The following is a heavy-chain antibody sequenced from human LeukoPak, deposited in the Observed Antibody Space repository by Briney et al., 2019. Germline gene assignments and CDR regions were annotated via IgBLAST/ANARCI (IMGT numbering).Heavy chain of an antibody. CDR3: ARDLLHTPLDIVVVPAAPGAFDI. CDR2: ISAYNGNT. V-gene: IGHV1-18*01. J-gene: IGHJ3*02. D-gene: IGHD2-2*01. Sequence: ASVKVSCKASGYTFTSYGISWVRQAPGQGLEWMGWISAYNGNTNYAQKLQGRVTMTTDTSTSTAYMELRSLRSDDTAVYYCARDLLHTPLDIVVVPAAPGAFDIWGQGTMVTVSS. CDR1: GYTFTSYG.